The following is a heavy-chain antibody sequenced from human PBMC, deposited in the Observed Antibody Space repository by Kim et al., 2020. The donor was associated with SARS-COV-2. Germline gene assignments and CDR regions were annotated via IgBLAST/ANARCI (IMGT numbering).Heavy chain of an antibody. J-gene: IGHJ4*02. V-gene: IGHV3-9*01. CDR3: VGGGYDSDNYFDY. CDR1: GFTFDDYA. Sequence: GGSLRLSCAASGFTFDDYAMHWVRQAPGKGLEWVSGISWNSGSIGYADSVKGRFTISRDNAKNSLYLQMNSLRAEDTALYYCVGGGYDSDNYFDYWGQGTLVTVSS. CDR2: ISWNSGSI. D-gene: IGHD5-12*01.